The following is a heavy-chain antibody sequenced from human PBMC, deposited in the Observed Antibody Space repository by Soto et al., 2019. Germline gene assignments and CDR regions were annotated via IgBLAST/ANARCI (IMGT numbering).Heavy chain of an antibody. D-gene: IGHD2-15*01. CDR2: IIPILGIA. CDR1: GGTFSSYT. Sequence: QVQLVQSGAEVKKPGSSVKVSCKASGGTFSSYTISWVRQAPGQGLEWMGRIIPILGIANYAQKFQGRVTITADKSTSTANMELSSLRSEDTAVYYCARAWDYCSGGSCYSRDEAFDIWGQGTMVTVSS. CDR3: ARAWDYCSGGSCYSRDEAFDI. J-gene: IGHJ3*02. V-gene: IGHV1-69*02.